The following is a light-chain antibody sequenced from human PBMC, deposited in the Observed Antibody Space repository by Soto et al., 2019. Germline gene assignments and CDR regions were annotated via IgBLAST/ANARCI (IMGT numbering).Light chain of an antibody. CDR2: AAS. Sequence: IQMTQSPSSLSASVGDRVTITCRASQGITNYLVWFQQKPGKAPKSLIYAASRLHSGVPSRFRGSGSGRDFTPTISSLQPEDFATYYCQHYDGYPRTFGQGTEVEFK. CDR3: QHYDGYPRT. V-gene: IGKV1-16*01. CDR1: QGITNY. J-gene: IGKJ1*01.